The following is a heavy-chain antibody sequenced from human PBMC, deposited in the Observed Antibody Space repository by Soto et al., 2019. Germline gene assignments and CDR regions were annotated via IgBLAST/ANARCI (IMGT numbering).Heavy chain of an antibody. CDR3: ARDRSISSAEDI. J-gene: IGHJ3*02. D-gene: IGHD3-22*01. Sequence: GGSLRLSCAASGFTFSAYSMNWVRQAPGKGLEWVSSISSSSSYLYYADSVKGRFTISRDNAKNSLYLQMNSPRAEDTAVYYCARDRSISSAEDIWGQGTMVTVSS. CDR2: ISSSSSYL. CDR1: GFTFSAYS. V-gene: IGHV3-21*01.